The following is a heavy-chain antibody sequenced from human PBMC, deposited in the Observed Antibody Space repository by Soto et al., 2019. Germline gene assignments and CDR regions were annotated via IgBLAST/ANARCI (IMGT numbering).Heavy chain of an antibody. J-gene: IGHJ6*02. Sequence: EVQLLESGGGLVQPGGYLRLSCAASECTFSSYSMIWVRQAPGKGLEWVSGVNGGGDITYYSDSVKGRFTISRDNSKNTLYLQMNSLRAEDTAVFYCARGHFGVTMDVWGQGTTVTVSS. CDR3: ARGHFGVTMDV. CDR1: ECTFSSYS. CDR2: VNGGGDIT. D-gene: IGHD3-3*01. V-gene: IGHV3-23*01.